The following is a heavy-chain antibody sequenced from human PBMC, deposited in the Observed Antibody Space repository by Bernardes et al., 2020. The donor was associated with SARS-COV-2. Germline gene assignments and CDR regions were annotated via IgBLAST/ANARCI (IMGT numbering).Heavy chain of an antibody. CDR2: ISGIGGST. V-gene: IGHV3-23*01. CDR3: AKQRVRGSSSSEEYFDY. D-gene: IGHD6-6*01. CDR1: GFTFSSNS. Sequence: SMRLSCAASGFTFSSNSISWVRHAPRKGLGWVAAISGIGGSTYYADSVKGRFTTSRDKSKNTLYLQMNSLRAEDTAVYYCAKQRVRGSSSSEEYFDYWGQGTLVTVSS. J-gene: IGHJ4*02.